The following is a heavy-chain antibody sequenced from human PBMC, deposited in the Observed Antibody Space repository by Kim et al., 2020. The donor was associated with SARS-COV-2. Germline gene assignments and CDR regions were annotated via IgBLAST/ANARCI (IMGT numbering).Heavy chain of an antibody. CDR3: AREHREWLQYTANWYFDL. J-gene: IGHJ2*01. Sequence: SETLCLTCTASGGSISSYYWSWIRQAPGKGLEWIGYIYYSGSTNYNPSLKSRVTISVDTSKNQSSLKLSSVTAADTAVYYCAREHREWLQYTANWYFDLWGRGTLVTVSS. CDR1: GGSISSYY. V-gene: IGHV4-59*01. D-gene: IGHD3-3*01. CDR2: IYYSGST.